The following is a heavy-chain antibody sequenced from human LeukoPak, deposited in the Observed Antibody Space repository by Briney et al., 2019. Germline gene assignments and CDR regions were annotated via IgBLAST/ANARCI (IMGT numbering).Heavy chain of an antibody. Sequence: GGSLRLSCAASGFTFSSFWMNWVRQAPGKGLEWVANIKQGGSEKYYVDSVKGRFTISRDSANNSLYLQMNSRRAEDMAVYYCARAIASAGRLVDYWGQGTLVTVSS. D-gene: IGHD6-13*01. J-gene: IGHJ4*02. CDR1: GFTFSSFW. V-gene: IGHV3-7*04. CDR2: IKQGGSEK. CDR3: ARAIASAGRLVDY.